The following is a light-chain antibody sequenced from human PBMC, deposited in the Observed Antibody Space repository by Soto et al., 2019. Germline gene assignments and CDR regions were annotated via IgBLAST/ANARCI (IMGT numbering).Light chain of an antibody. Sequence: EAVMTQSPATLSVSPGERATLSCRASQSVSDNLAWYQQKPGQAPRLLIYGASTRATGIPARFSGSGSGTEFTLTISSLQSEDFAVYYCQQSNNWPYTFGQGTKLDIK. CDR2: GAS. V-gene: IGKV3-15*01. CDR1: QSVSDN. CDR3: QQSNNWPYT. J-gene: IGKJ2*01.